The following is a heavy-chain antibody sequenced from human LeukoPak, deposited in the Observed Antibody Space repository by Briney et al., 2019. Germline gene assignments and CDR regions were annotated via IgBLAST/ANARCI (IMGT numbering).Heavy chain of an antibody. Sequence: GGSLRLSCAASGFSFISYGMHWVRQAPGKGLEWVGVISNDGRRKDYADSVKGRFTISRDNSKDTLYLQMNSLRAEDTAVYYCAKRPSDYGDYVSYFDYWGQGTLVTVSS. CDR1: GFSFISYG. J-gene: IGHJ4*02. V-gene: IGHV3-30*18. D-gene: IGHD4-17*01. CDR2: ISNDGRRK. CDR3: AKRPSDYGDYVSYFDY.